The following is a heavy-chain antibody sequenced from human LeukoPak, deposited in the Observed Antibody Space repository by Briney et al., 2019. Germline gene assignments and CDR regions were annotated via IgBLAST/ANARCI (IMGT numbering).Heavy chain of an antibody. CDR3: ARDLYNYYFDY. CDR2: IKQDGSEK. D-gene: IGHD5-24*01. CDR1: GFTFSIYS. J-gene: IGHJ4*02. Sequence: GGSLRLSCAASGFTFSIYSMNWVRQAPGKGLEWVAEIKQDGSEKYYVDSVKGRFTISRDNAKNSLSLRMNSLRAEDTAVYYCARDLYNYYFDYWGQGTLVTVSS. V-gene: IGHV3-7*01.